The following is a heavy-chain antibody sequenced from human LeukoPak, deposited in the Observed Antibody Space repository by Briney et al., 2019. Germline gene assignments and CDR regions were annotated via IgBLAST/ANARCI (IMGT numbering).Heavy chain of an antibody. V-gene: IGHV1-46*01. D-gene: IGHD3-10*01. CDR1: GYTFTSNY. CDR2: ISPSGGST. Sequence: ASVKVSCKAFGYTFTSNYMHWVRQAPGQGPEWMGVISPSGGSTTYAQKFQGRVTLTRDMSTSTDYLELSSLRSDDTAVYYCARPGSGSYPKGWFDPWGQGTLVTVSS. CDR3: ARPGSGSYPKGWFDP. J-gene: IGHJ5*02.